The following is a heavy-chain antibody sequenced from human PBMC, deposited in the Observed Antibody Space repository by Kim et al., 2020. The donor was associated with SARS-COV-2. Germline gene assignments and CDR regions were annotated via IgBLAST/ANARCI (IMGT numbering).Heavy chain of an antibody. CDR3: ASFARRSGYYAY. CDR2: IYYSGST. CDR1: GGSISSYY. J-gene: IGHJ4*02. V-gene: IGHV4-59*13. D-gene: IGHD3-22*01. Sequence: SETLSLTCTVSGGSISSYYWSWIRQPPGKGLEWIGYIYYSGSTNYNPSLKSRVTISVDTSKNQFSLKLSSVTAADTAVYYCASFARRSGYYAYWGQGTLVTVSS.